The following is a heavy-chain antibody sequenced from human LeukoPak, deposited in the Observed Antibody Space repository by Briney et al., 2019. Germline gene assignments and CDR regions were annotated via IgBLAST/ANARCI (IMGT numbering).Heavy chain of an antibody. CDR3: ATEGAVNEYGAKRPFDY. J-gene: IGHJ4*02. V-gene: IGHV3-64*01. Sequence: GGSLRLSCAASGFPFSTYSMTWVRQPPGKGLEYVSAISNNGGSTHYVNSVKGRFTISRDNSKNTLYLQMGSLRPEDMGVYFCATEGAVNEYGAKRPFDYWGQGTLVTVS. D-gene: IGHD4/OR15-4a*01. CDR1: GFPFSTYS. CDR2: ISNNGGST.